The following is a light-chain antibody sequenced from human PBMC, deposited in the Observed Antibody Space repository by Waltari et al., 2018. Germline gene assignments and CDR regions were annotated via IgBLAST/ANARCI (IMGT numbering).Light chain of an antibody. J-gene: IGKJ4*01. CDR1: QSVRSPY. CDR3: QQYGSSPLT. CDR2: GVF. V-gene: IGKV3-20*01. Sequence: EIVLTQSPDTLSLSPGETATLSCRASQSVRSPYLVWYQQKPGQPPRLLIYGVFSRATGIPDRFSGSGSGTDFTLTINRLEPEDFAVYSCQQYGSSPLTFGGGTKVEI.